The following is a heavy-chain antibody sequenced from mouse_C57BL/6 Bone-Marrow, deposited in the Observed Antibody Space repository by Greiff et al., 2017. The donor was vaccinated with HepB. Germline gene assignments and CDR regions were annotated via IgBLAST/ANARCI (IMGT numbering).Heavy chain of an antibody. V-gene: IGHV1-54*01. CDR1: GYAFTNYL. CDR2: INPGSGGT. J-gene: IGHJ3*01. CDR3: ARDYYGSSPAWFAY. D-gene: IGHD1-1*01. Sequence: VKVVESGAELVRPGTSVKVSCKASGYAFTNYLIEWVKQRPGQGLEWIGVINPGSGGTNYNEKFKGKATLTADKSSSTAYMQLSSLTSEDSAVYFCARDYYGSSPAWFAYWGQGTLVTVSA.